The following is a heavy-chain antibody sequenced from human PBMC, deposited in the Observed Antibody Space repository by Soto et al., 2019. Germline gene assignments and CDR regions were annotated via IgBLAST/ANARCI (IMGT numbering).Heavy chain of an antibody. CDR1: GAAIDSHY. CDR2: VFYSGST. CDR3: ARSFMVPVYYFDS. J-gene: IGHJ4*02. D-gene: IGHD3-10*01. V-gene: IGHV4-59*11. Sequence: PSETLSLTCTVPGAAIDSHYWSWIRQPPGKGLEWIGQVFYSGSTNYNPSLKSRVTISINTSTKQFSLKLTSVSAADTAVYYCARSFMVPVYYFDSWGQGTLVTVSS.